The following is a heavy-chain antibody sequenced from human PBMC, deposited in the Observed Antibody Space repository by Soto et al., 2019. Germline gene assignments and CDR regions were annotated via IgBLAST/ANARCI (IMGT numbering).Heavy chain of an antibody. J-gene: IGHJ3*02. D-gene: IGHD3-22*01. V-gene: IGHV4-31*03. CDR2: IYYSGST. CDR3: ARYYYDSSGNHDAFDI. CDR1: GGSISSGGYY. Sequence: QVQLQESGPGLVKPSQTLSLTCTVSGGSISSGGYYWSWIRQHPGKGLEWIGYIYYSGSTYYNPSLKSRVTISVDTSKNQFSLQLSSVTAADAAVYYCARYYYDSSGNHDAFDIWGQGTMVTVSS.